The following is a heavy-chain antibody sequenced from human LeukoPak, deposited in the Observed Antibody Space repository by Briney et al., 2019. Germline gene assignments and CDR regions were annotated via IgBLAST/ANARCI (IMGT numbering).Heavy chain of an antibody. CDR3: ARVMIYYYYMDV. D-gene: IGHD2-21*01. J-gene: IGHJ6*03. CDR1: GSLFTSYW. Sequence: GAPLKISGKGSGSLFTSYWIGWVRQMPGKGLEWMGIIYPGDSEIRYSPSFQGQVTISADKSISTAYLQWSSLRASDTAMYYCARVMIYYYYMDVWGKGTTVTVSS. V-gene: IGHV5-51*01. CDR2: IYPGDSEI.